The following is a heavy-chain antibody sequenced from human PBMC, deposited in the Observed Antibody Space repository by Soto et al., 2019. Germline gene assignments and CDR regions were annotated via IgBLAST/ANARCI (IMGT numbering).Heavy chain of an antibody. CDR2: ISNSGRTL. CDR1: GFTFSDYY. CDR3: ARDLVAVSGGVYSSSSGGYFFDF. V-gene: IGHV3-11*01. D-gene: IGHD6-6*01. Sequence: QVQLVESGGGLVKPGGSLRLSCAASGFTFSDYYMSWIRQAPGKGLEWVSYISNSGRTLYYADSRKGRFTISRDNARNSLFLQMNSLRSDDTAVYYCARDLVAVSGGVYSSSSGGYFFDFWGQGTLVTVSS. J-gene: IGHJ4*02.